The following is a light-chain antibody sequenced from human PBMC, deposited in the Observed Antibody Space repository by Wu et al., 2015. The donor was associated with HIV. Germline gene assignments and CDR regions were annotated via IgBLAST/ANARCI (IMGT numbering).Light chain of an antibody. Sequence: DIQLTQSPSTLSASVGDRVTITCRASQDITTSLAWYQQKPGGAPKLLMYRTSKLDSGVPSRFSGSGSGTEFSLTITSLQPDDFATYYCQQYITRWTFGRGTRVEIK. CDR2: RTS. CDR1: QDITTS. J-gene: IGKJ1*01. V-gene: IGKV1-5*03. CDR3: QQYITRWT.